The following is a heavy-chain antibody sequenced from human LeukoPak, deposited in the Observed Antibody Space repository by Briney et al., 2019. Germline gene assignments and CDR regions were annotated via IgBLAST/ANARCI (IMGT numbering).Heavy chain of an antibody. CDR2: ISWNSGNI. CDR3: AKDRSLNNYGSGSYYTD. CDR1: GFTFDDYG. D-gene: IGHD3-10*01. V-gene: IGHV3-9*01. Sequence: PGGSLRLSCAASGFTFDDYGMHWVRQVPGKGLEWVSGISWNSGNIDYADSVKGRFTISRDNAKNSLYLQMNSLRAEDTALYYCAKDRSLNNYGSGSYYTDWGQGTLVTVSS. J-gene: IGHJ4*02.